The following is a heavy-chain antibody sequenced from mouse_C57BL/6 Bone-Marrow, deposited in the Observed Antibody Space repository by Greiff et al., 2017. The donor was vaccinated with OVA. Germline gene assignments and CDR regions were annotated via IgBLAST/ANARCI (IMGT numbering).Heavy chain of an antibody. V-gene: IGHV1-50*01. D-gene: IGHD1-1*01. Sequence: VKLQQPGAELVKPGASVKLSCKASGYTFTSYWMQWVKQRPGQGLEWIGEIDPSDSYTNYNQKFKGKATLTVDTSSSTAYMQLSSLTSEDSAVYYCASEDYYYGSSPYFDYWGQGTTLTVSS. CDR1: GYTFTSYW. CDR2: IDPSDSYT. CDR3: ASEDYYYGSSPYFDY. J-gene: IGHJ2*01.